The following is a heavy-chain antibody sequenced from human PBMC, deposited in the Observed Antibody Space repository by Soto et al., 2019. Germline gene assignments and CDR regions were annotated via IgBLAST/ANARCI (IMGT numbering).Heavy chain of an antibody. CDR1: GDSISGYY. V-gene: IGHV4-59*01. D-gene: IGHD2-15*01. Sequence: QVLLQESGPGLGKPSETLSLTCTVSGDSISGYYWSWIRQPPGKGPEWIGYIYFRGNTNYNPSLKSRVTISVDTSKNQFSLKLSSATAADTAVYYCARGGYARWSNFDFWGQGALVTVSS. CDR2: IYFRGNT. J-gene: IGHJ4*02. CDR3: ARGGYARWSNFDF.